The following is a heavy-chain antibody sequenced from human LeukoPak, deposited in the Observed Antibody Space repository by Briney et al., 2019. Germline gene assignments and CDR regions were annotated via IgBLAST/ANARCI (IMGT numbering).Heavy chain of an antibody. J-gene: IGHJ3*02. CDR3: ARTDPSYAFDI. Sequence: PGGSLRLSCTASGFTFRNYEMNCVRQAPGKGLEWISSISSVGNTKYYADSVRDRFTISRDNAKNSLYLQMTSLRAEDTAVYYCARTDPSYAFDIWGQGTMVTVSS. V-gene: IGHV3-48*03. CDR2: ISSVGNTK. CDR1: GFTFRNYE.